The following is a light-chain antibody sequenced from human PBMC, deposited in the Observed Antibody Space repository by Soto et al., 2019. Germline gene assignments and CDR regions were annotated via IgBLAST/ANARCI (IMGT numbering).Light chain of an antibody. V-gene: IGKV3-11*01. J-gene: IGKJ1*01. Sequence: EIVLTQSPATLSLSPGERATLSCRASQSVNNYLAGYQQKPGQAPRLLIYDASNRATGIPARFSGSGSAPDFTLTIRSLQPEDFAVYYCQQRSNWPWTFGQGTTGEIK. CDR3: QQRSNWPWT. CDR2: DAS. CDR1: QSVNNY.